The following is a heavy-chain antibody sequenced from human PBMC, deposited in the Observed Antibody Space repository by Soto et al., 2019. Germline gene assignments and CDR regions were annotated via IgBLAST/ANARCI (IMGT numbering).Heavy chain of an antibody. J-gene: IGHJ4*02. CDR3: ARAMGPITFDY. Sequence: GGSLRLSCAASGFTFSRYWMNRVRQAPGKGLEWVANIKQDGSAEYYVDSVKGRLTISRDNAKNSLFLQMNSLRAEDTAVYYCARAMGPITFDYWGQGALVTVSS. CDR1: GFTFSRYW. D-gene: IGHD1-26*01. V-gene: IGHV3-7*01. CDR2: IKQDGSAE.